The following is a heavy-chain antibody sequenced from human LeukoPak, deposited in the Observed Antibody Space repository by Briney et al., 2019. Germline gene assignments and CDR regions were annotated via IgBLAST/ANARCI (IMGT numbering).Heavy chain of an antibody. Sequence: PGGSLRLSCATSGFTFTSYALHWVRQAPGKGLEWVAVISYDGSTKYYADSVKGRFSISRDNSKSTVFLQMNSLRAEDTAVYYCARVPAGGYWGQGTLVTVSS. CDR3: ARVPAGGY. CDR1: GFTFTSYA. V-gene: IGHV3-30*04. J-gene: IGHJ4*02. CDR2: ISYDGSTK.